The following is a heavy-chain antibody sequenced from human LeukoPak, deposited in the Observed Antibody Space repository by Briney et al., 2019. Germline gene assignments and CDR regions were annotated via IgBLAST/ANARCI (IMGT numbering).Heavy chain of an antibody. CDR2: INHSGST. D-gene: IGHD6-13*01. CDR3: ARDGGSSCSVGGIWFDP. CDR1: GGSFSGYY. V-gene: IGHV4-34*01. J-gene: IGHJ5*02. Sequence: SETLSLTCAVYGGSFSGYYWSWIRQPPGKGLEWIGEINHSGSTNYNPSLKSRVTISVDTSKNQFSLKLSSVTAADTAVYYCARDGGSSCSVGGIWFDPWGQGTLVTVSS.